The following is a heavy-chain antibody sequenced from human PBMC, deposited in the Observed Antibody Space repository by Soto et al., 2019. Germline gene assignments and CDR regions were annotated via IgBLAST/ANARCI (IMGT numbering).Heavy chain of an antibody. V-gene: IGHV3-23*01. CDR3: AKATATGGGAFDI. Sequence: GGSLRLSCAASGFICSSYDMSWVRQAPGKGLEWASTILVDGRTFYVDSVKGRFTISRDGSQNTVYLQMNSLTAGDTALYYCAKATATGGGAFDICGQGTLVTVSS. J-gene: IGHJ3*02. CDR1: GFICSSYD. CDR2: ILVDGRT. D-gene: IGHD2-8*02.